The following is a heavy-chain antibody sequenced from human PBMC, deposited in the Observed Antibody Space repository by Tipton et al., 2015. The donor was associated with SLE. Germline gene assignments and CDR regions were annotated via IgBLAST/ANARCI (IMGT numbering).Heavy chain of an antibody. CDR2: IWPDGTKK. J-gene: IGHJ6*03. D-gene: IGHD6-6*01. V-gene: IGHV3-33*08. CDR1: GFAFRNYG. CDR3: ARREYYFYHMDV. Sequence: SLRLSCAASGFAFRNYGIHWVRRAPGKGLEWVAVIWPDGTKKTYADSLRGRFTVSRDNSKSTVDLQMNSLRPEDTAVYYCARREYYFYHMDVWGKGTTVTVSS.